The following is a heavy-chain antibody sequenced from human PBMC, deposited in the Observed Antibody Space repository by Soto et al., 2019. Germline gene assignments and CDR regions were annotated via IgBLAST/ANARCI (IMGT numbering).Heavy chain of an antibody. CDR3: ARMILGFSCGNPLHPFYY. Sequence: QVQLVQSGAEVKKPGSSVKVSCKASGGTFSSYAISWVRQAPGQGLEWMGGIIPIFGTANYAQKFQGRVTITADQSTSTAYMELSSLRSEDTAVYYCARMILGFSCGNPLHPFYYWGQGTLVTASS. CDR2: IIPIFGTA. CDR1: GGTFSSYA. D-gene: IGHD7-27*01. V-gene: IGHV1-69*01. J-gene: IGHJ4*02.